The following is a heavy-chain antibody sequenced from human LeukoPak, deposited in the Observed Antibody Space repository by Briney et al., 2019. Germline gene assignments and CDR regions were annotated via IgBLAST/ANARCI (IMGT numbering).Heavy chain of an antibody. Sequence: SETLSLTCTVSGGSHSSYYWSWIRQPPGKGLEGIGYIYYNGSTNYNPSLKSRVTISVDTSKNQFSLKLSSVTAADTAVYYCARTDKSDAFDIWGQGTMVTVSS. CDR1: GGSHSSYY. J-gene: IGHJ3*02. CDR3: ARTDKSDAFDI. D-gene: IGHD3-9*01. CDR2: IYYNGST. V-gene: IGHV4-59*01.